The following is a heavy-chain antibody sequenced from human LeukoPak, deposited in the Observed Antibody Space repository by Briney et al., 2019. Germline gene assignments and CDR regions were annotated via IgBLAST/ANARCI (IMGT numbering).Heavy chain of an antibody. D-gene: IGHD3-22*01. Sequence: PSETLSLTCAVSGGSVSSNFWSWFRQPPGMGLEWIGSIYNTATTNYDPYFKSRVTISLDTSTNQLSLKLNSVTAADTAVYYCASTAQWLAFDTWGRGTLVTVSS. J-gene: IGHJ4*02. CDR1: GGSVSSNF. V-gene: IGHV4-59*02. CDR2: IYNTATT. CDR3: ASTAQWLAFDT.